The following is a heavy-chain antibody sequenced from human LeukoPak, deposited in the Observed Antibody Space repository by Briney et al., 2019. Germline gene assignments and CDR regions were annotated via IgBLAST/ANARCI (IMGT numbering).Heavy chain of an antibody. CDR2: ISYDGSNK. CDR3: AKRGAVGEIDY. D-gene: IGHD1-26*01. V-gene: IGHV3-30*18. Sequence: GGSLRLSCAASGFTFSNYGMHWVRQAPGKGLEWVSVISYDGSNKYYADSVTGRFTISRDNSKNTLYLQMNSLRAEDTAVYYYAKRGAVGEIDYWGQGTLVTVSS. J-gene: IGHJ4*02. CDR1: GFTFSNYG.